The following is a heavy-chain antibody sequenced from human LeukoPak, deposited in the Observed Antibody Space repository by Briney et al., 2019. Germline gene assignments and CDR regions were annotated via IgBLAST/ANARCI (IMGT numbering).Heavy chain of an antibody. CDR3: ARDNSRIDYSFWSGYYSDKNYFDC. J-gene: IGHJ4*02. CDR2: IYASGST. Sequence: PSETLSLTCTVSGGSISSDHHYWSWIRQPAGKGLEWIGRIYASGSTNYNPSLKSRVTMSLHTSKNQFSLNLTSVTAADTAVYYCARDNSRIDYSFWSGYYSDKNYFDCWGQGTLVTVSS. V-gene: IGHV4-61*02. CDR1: GGSISSDHHY. D-gene: IGHD3-3*01.